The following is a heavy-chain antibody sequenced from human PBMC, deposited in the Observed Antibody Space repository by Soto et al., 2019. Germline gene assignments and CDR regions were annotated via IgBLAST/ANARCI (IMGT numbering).Heavy chain of an antibody. D-gene: IGHD3-22*01. CDR3: ARVNYYDSSVYFDY. J-gene: IGHJ4*02. Sequence: SETLSLTCTVSGGSISSGDYYWSWIRQPPGKGLEWIGYIYYSGSTYYNPSLKSRVTISVDTSKNQFSLKLSSVTAADTAVYYCARVNYYDSSVYFDYWGQGTLVTVSS. CDR2: IYYSGST. CDR1: GGSISSGDYY. V-gene: IGHV4-30-4*01.